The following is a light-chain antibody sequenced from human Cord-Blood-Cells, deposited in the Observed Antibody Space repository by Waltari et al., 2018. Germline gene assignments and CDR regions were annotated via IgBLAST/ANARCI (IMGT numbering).Light chain of an antibody. CDR1: QSISSY. CDR3: QQSYSTPFT. CDR2: AAS. V-gene: IGKV1-39*01. Sequence: DIQMTQSPSSLSASVGDRVTITCRASQSISSYLNWYQQKPGKAPKLLSYAASSVQSGVPSRFSGSVSGTDFTLTISSLQPADFATYDCQQSYSTPFTFGPGTKVEIK. J-gene: IGKJ3*01.